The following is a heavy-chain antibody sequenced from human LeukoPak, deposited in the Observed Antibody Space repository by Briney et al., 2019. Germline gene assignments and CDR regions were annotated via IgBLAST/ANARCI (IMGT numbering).Heavy chain of an antibody. J-gene: IGHJ5*02. V-gene: IGHV3-30*04. CDR3: ARLQPGYSYGYVSNWFDP. CDR2: ITYDGSNK. Sequence: GGSLRLSCAASGFTFSSYAMHWVRQAPGKGLEWVAVITYDGSNKYYADSVKGRFTISRDNSKNTLYLQMNSLRAEDTAVYYCARLQPGYSYGYVSNWFDPWGQGTLVTVSS. CDR1: GFTFSSYA. D-gene: IGHD5-18*01.